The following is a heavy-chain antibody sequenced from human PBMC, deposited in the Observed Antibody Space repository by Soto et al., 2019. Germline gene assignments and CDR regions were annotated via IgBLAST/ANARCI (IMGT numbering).Heavy chain of an antibody. CDR3: ARAPRVYCGGGSCNSFSFDF. J-gene: IGHJ3*01. D-gene: IGHD2-15*01. CDR2: INPNSGGT. Sequence: GASVKVSCKASGYTFTGYYMHWVRQAPGQGLEWMGWINPNSGGTNYAQKFQGWVTMTRDTSISTAYMELSRLRSDDTAVYYCARAPRVYCGGGSCNSFSFDFWGQGTMVTVSS. V-gene: IGHV1-2*04. CDR1: GYTFTGYY.